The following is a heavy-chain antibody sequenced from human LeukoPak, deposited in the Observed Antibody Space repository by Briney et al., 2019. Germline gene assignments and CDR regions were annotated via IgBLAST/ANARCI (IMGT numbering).Heavy chain of an antibody. Sequence: GESLKISCKGSGYSFTSYWIGWVRQMPGKGLEWMGIIYPGDSDTRYSPSFQGQVTISADKSMSTAYLQWSSLKSSDTAMYYCAFPYDILPHDLFDIGGQGTMVTVSS. CDR2: IYPGDSDT. CDR3: AFPYDILPHDLFDI. D-gene: IGHD3-9*01. V-gene: IGHV5-51*01. CDR1: GYSFTSYW. J-gene: IGHJ3*02.